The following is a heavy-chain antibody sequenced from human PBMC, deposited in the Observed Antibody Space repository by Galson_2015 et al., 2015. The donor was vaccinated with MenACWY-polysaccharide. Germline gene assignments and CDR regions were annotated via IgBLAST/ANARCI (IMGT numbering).Heavy chain of an antibody. CDR3: ASRGAAHY. Sequence: SLRLSCAASGLTVSSNYMSWVRQAPGKGLEWVSVISDTGGTTYYIDSVKGRFTISRDNSKNMLYMQMNSLRVEDTAVYYCASRGAAHYWGQGTLITVSS. V-gene: IGHV3-23*01. J-gene: IGHJ4*02. CDR1: GLTVSSNY. CDR2: ISDTGGTT. D-gene: IGHD6-25*01.